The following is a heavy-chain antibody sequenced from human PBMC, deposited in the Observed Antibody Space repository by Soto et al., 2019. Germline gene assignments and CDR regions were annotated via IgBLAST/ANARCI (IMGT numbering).Heavy chain of an antibody. J-gene: IGHJ5*02. CDR2: IYHSGST. CDR3: ASDYMVRGVMRWFDP. CDR1: GGSISSSNW. Sequence: QVQLQESGPGLVKPWGTLSLTCAVSGGSISSSNWWSWVRQPPGKGLEWIGEIYHSGSTNYNPSLKSRLTISVDRSKNQFTLKLSSVAAADTAVYYCASDYMVRGVMRWFDPWGQGTLVTVSS. V-gene: IGHV4-4*02. D-gene: IGHD3-10*01.